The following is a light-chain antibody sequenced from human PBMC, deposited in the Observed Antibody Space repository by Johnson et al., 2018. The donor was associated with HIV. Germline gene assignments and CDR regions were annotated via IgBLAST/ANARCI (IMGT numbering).Light chain of an antibody. CDR3: GTWDASLSVNV. CDR1: SSNIGNNY. Sequence: QSVLTQPPSVSAAPGQKVTISCSGSSSNIGNNYVSWYQVLPGTAPKLLIYENNKRPSGIPDRFSGSKSGTSATLGITGLQSGDEADYYCGTWDASLSVNVFGPGTKVTVL. J-gene: IGLJ1*01. V-gene: IGLV1-51*02. CDR2: ENN.